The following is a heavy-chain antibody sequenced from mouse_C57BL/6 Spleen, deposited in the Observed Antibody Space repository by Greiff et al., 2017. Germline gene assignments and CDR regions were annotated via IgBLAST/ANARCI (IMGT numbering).Heavy chain of an antibody. Sequence: EVKLVESGGGLVQPGGSLKLSCAASGFTFSDYYMYWVRQTPEKRLEWVAYISNGGGSTYYPDTVKGRFTISRDNAKNTLYLQMSRLKSEDTAMYYCARHGGLRRWYFDVWGTGPTVTVSS. CDR2: ISNGGGST. CDR3: ARHGGLRRWYFDV. J-gene: IGHJ1*03. D-gene: IGHD2-2*01. V-gene: IGHV5-12*01. CDR1: GFTFSDYY.